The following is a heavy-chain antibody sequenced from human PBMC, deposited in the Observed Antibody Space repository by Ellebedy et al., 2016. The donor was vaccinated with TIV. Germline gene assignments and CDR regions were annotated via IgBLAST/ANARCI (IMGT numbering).Heavy chain of an antibody. Sequence: GESLKISCTTSGFTFSHYWMTWVRQVPGMGLEWVAHIKEDGGEKYYVDSVKGRFSISRDNAKNSLYLQMNSLRAEDTAVYYCARDLGYCSGGTCYSVFDSWGQGTLVTVSS. CDR2: IKEDGGEK. CDR1: GFTFSHYW. CDR3: ARDLGYCSGGTCYSVFDS. D-gene: IGHD2-15*01. V-gene: IGHV3-7*01. J-gene: IGHJ4*02.